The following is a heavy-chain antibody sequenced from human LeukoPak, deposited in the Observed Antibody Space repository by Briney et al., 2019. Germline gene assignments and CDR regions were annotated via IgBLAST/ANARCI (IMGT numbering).Heavy chain of an antibody. D-gene: IGHD6-13*01. CDR2: IIPILGIA. Sequence: ASVKVPCKASGGTFSSYAISWVRQAPGQGLEWMGRIIPILGIANYAQKFQGRVTITADKSTSTAYMELSSLRSEDTAVYYCAREQQQLVRQNWFDPWGQGTLVTVSS. J-gene: IGHJ5*02. CDR1: GGTFSSYA. V-gene: IGHV1-69*04. CDR3: AREQQQLVRQNWFDP.